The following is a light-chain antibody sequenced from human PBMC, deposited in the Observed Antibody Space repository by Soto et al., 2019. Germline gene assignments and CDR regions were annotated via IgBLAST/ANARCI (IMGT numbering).Light chain of an antibody. J-gene: IGLJ1*01. Sequence: LTQPASVSGSPVQSITISCTGTSGDVGGYNYVSWYQQHPGKAPKLMIYDVSNRPSGVSNRFSGSKSGNTASLTISGLQAEDEADYYCSSYTSSSTYVFGTGTKVTVL. CDR3: SSYTSSSTYV. CDR1: SGDVGGYNY. CDR2: DVS. V-gene: IGLV2-14*01.